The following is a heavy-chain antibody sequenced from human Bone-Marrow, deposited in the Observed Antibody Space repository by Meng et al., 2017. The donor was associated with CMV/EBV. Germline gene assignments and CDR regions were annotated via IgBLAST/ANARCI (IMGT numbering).Heavy chain of an antibody. Sequence: GESLKISCAASGFTFSSYWMSWVRQAPGKGLEWVANIKQDGGEKYYVDSVKGRFTISRDNAKNSLYLQMNSLRAEDTAVYYCARVTGAGWLRFPDVCGQGTTVTVSS. J-gene: IGHJ6*02. D-gene: IGHD5-12*01. CDR1: GFTFSSYW. CDR2: IKQDGGEK. CDR3: ARVTGAGWLRFPDV. V-gene: IGHV3-7*01.